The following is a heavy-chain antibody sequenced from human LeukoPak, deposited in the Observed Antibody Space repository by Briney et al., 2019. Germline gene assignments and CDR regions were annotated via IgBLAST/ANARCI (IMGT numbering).Heavy chain of an antibody. Sequence: ASVKVSCKASGYTFTSYGISWVRQAPGQGLEWMEWISAYNGNTNYAQKLQGRVTMTTDTSTSTAYMELRSLRSDDTAVYYCAREPYYDFWSGYYTVGMDVWGQGTTVTVSS. CDR3: AREPYYDFWSGYYTVGMDV. CDR2: ISAYNGNT. J-gene: IGHJ6*02. V-gene: IGHV1-18*01. D-gene: IGHD3-3*01. CDR1: GYTFTSYG.